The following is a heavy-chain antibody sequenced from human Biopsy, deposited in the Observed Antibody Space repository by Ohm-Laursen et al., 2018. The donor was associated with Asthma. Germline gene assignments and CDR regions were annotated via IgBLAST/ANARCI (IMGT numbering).Heavy chain of an antibody. D-gene: IGHD3-22*01. CDR2: ISGSGDTT. J-gene: IGHJ4*01. Sequence: SLRLSCTASGFTFRTYDMTWVRQAPGKGLEWISTISGSGDTTYYADSVKGRFTISRENSKNTLYVQMNSLSAEDTAVYFRARVKRITLMTLGPTPKSYFDYWGHGSLVTVSS. CDR1: GFTFRTYD. CDR3: ARVKRITLMTLGPTPKSYFDY. V-gene: IGHV3-23*01.